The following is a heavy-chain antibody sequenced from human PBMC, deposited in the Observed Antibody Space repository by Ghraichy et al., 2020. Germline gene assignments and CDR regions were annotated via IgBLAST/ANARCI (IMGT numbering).Heavy chain of an antibody. D-gene: IGHD6-19*01. V-gene: IGHV3-23*01. CDR1: GFTFSSYA. Sequence: GGSLRLSCAASGFTFSSYAMSWVRQAPGKGLEWFSGITASGGSIYNADSVKGRFTISRDNSKNTLYLQMNSLRAEDTAVYYCARGAYSSGWHHFDYWGQGTLVTVSS. CDR2: ITASGGSI. J-gene: IGHJ4*02. CDR3: ARGAYSSGWHHFDY.